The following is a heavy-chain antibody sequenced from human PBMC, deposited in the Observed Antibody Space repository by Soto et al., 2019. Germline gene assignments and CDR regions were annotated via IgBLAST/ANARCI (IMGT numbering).Heavy chain of an antibody. D-gene: IGHD1-26*01. CDR2: IDYSGST. J-gene: IGHJ4*02. CDR3: ARHSGSYDFDS. V-gene: IGHV4-59*01. Sequence: SETLSLTCSVSGDSISSSYWSWIRQPPGKGLEWIAYIDYSGSTHPNPSLKSRVTMSLDTSKDQFSLKLSSVTASDTAVYFCARHSGSYDFDSWGQGTLVTVSS. CDR1: GDSISSSY.